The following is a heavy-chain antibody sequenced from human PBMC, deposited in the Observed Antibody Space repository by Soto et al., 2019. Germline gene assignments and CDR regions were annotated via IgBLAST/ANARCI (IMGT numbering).Heavy chain of an antibody. D-gene: IGHD2-15*01. CDR3: ARDRHADGVSSGSGVGWIDS. J-gene: IGHJ5*01. CDR2: INPKTGVT. V-gene: IGHV1-2*04. Sequence: ASVKVSCKTSGYTFTAFYLHWVRRAPGQGLEWMGWINPKTGVTNYTQNFQGWVTMTRDTSISTAYLELRGLRPADTAFYFCARDRHADGVSSGSGVGWIDSWGQGTLVTVSS. CDR1: GYTFTAFY.